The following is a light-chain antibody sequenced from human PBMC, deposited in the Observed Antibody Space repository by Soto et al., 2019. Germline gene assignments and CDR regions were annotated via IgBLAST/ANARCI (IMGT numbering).Light chain of an antibody. Sequence: DIQMTQSPSSLSASVGDRVTITCRASQSISSYLIWYQHKPGEAPKLLIYGASSLYSGVPSRFSGSGSGTEFTLTLNSLQPEDFANYFCQQSYSNPLTFGGGTKVEIK. V-gene: IGKV1-39*01. CDR1: QSISSY. CDR3: QQSYSNPLT. CDR2: GAS. J-gene: IGKJ4*01.